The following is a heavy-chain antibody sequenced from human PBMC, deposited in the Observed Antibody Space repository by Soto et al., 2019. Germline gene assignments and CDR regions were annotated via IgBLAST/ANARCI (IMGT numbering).Heavy chain of an antibody. Sequence: QVQLVQSGAEVKKPGASVTVSCKASGYTFTSYAMHWVRQAPGQRPERMGWINAGNGNTKYSQKFQGRVTSTRDTAASTAYMELSSLRSEDTAVYYCARDLGGWPDSWGQGTLVTVSS. CDR1: GYTFTSYA. CDR3: ARDLGGWPDS. J-gene: IGHJ5*01. D-gene: IGHD2-15*01. V-gene: IGHV1-3*01. CDR2: INAGNGNT.